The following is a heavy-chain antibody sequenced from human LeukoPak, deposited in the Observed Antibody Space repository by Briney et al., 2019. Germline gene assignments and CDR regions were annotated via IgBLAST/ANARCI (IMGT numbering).Heavy chain of an antibody. CDR2: IYTSGST. J-gene: IGHJ4*02. D-gene: IGHD6-13*01. CDR3: ARSNPGIAAAGTVDFDY. CDR1: GGSISSYY. Sequence: SETLSLTCTVSGGSISSYYWSWIRQPAGKGLEWIGRIYTSGSTNYNPSLKSRVTMSVDTSKNQFSLKLSSVTAADTAVYYCARSNPGIAAAGTVDFDYWGQGTLVTVSS. V-gene: IGHV4-4*07.